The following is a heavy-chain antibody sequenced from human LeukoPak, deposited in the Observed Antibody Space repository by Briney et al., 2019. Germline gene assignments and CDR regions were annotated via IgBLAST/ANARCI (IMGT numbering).Heavy chain of an antibody. CDR1: GGSISSGGYY. Sequence: SQTLSLTCTVSGGSISSGGYYWSWIRQPPGKGLEWIGYIYHSGSTYYNPSLKSRVTISVDRSKNQFSLKLSSVTAADTAVYYCAAPPYDFWSGYPAEWFDPWGQGTLVTVSS. CDR3: AAPPYDFWSGYPAEWFDP. D-gene: IGHD3-3*01. J-gene: IGHJ5*02. V-gene: IGHV4-30-2*01. CDR2: IYHSGST.